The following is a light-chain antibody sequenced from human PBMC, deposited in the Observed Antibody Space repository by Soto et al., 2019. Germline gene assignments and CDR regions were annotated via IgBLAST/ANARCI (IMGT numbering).Light chain of an antibody. Sequence: DIQINRSPSTLSASVGYRVAVTVRASQSISSWLAWYQQKPGKAPKLLIYDASSLESGVPSRFSGSGSGTDFTLTISSLQPEDFATYYCQQSYSTPRTFGQGTKVDIK. J-gene: IGKJ1*01. CDR3: QQSYSTPRT. V-gene: IGKV1-5*01. CDR2: DAS. CDR1: QSISSW.